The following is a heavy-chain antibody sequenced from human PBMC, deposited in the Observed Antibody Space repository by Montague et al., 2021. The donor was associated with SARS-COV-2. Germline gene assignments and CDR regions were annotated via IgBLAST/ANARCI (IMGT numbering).Heavy chain of an antibody. CDR1: GGSISSSCYY. D-gene: IGHD2-8*01. CDR2: LYYSGST. J-gene: IGHJ4*02. V-gene: IGHV4-39*01. CDR3: ATITLGYCTNGVCQPPDY. Sequence: SETLSLTCTVSGGSISSSCYYWGRLRQRPGKGLEWNVSLYYSGSTYHTPYLQSRVTIPAATSKNQFSLKLSSAAAADTAVYYCATITLGYCTNGVCQPPDYWGQGTLVTVSS.